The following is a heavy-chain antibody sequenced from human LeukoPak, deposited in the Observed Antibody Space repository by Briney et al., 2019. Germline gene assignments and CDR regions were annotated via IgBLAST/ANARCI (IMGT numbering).Heavy chain of an antibody. CDR2: THYSGSS. J-gene: IGHJ6*03. D-gene: IGHD2/OR15-2a*01. V-gene: IGHV4-59*01. CDR3: ARCGRNNRGYYYMED. Sequence: PSETLSLTCTVSGASISGYSWSWIRQPPGKGLEWIGYTHYSGSSNYNPSLKSRVTISVDTSKNQFSLKVSSVTAGDTAVYFCARCGRNNRGYYYMEDWGKGTTVTVSS. CDR1: GASISGYS.